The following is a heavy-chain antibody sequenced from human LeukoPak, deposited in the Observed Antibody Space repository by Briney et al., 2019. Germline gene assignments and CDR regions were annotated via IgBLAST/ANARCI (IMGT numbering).Heavy chain of an antibody. J-gene: IGHJ4*02. Sequence: GGSLRLSCVASGFTFSISWVTWVRQAPGKGLEWVANIDKHGSGKYYVDSVKGRFAISRDYASNSVFLQMDSLRAEDTSVYYCARSYYDSSGYYSGIDYWGQGTLVTVSS. CDR2: IDKHGSGK. CDR3: ARSYYDSSGYYSGIDY. CDR1: GFTFSISW. V-gene: IGHV3-7*01. D-gene: IGHD3-22*01.